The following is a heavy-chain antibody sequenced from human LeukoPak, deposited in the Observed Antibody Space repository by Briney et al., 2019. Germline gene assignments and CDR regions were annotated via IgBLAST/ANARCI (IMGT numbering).Heavy chain of an antibody. CDR2: ISGSGGST. CDR1: GFTFSSYA. CDR3: AKDLRVGYYFDAFDI. V-gene: IGHV3-23*01. Sequence: GGSLRLSCAASGFTFSSYAMHWVRQAPGKGLEWVSAISGSGGSTYYADSVKGRFTISRDNSKNTLYLQMNSLRAEDTAVYYCAKDLRVGYYFDAFDIWGQGTMVTVSS. J-gene: IGHJ3*02. D-gene: IGHD3-10*01.